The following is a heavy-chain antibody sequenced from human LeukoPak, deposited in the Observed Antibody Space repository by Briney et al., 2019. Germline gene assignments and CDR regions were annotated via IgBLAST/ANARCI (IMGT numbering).Heavy chain of an antibody. V-gene: IGHV4-31*03. CDR2: IYYSGST. CDR3: ARGVKGLRGAFDI. Sequence: SETLSLTCTVSGGSISSGVYYWSWIRQHPGKGLEWIGYIYYSGSTYSNPSLKSRLTMSVDISRNQFSLKLSSVTAADTAVYYCARGVKGLRGAFDIWGQGTMVTVSS. CDR1: GGSISSGVYY. J-gene: IGHJ3*02. D-gene: IGHD3-10*01.